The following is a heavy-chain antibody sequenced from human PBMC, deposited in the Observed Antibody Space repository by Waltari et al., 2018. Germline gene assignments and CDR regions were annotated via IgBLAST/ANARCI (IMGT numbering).Heavy chain of an antibody. V-gene: IGHV4-30-4*08. CDR3: ARSVGYCSGVSCYPYYYYGMDV. D-gene: IGHD2-15*01. CDR2: IYYSGST. J-gene: IGHJ6*02. CDR1: GGSISSGDYY. Sequence: QVQLQESGPGLVKPSQTLSLTCTVSGGSISSGDYYWSWIRQPPGKGLAWIGYIYYSGSTYYNPSLNSRVTISVDTSKNQFSLKLSSVTAADTAVYYCARSVGYCSGVSCYPYYYYGMDVWGQGTTVTVSS.